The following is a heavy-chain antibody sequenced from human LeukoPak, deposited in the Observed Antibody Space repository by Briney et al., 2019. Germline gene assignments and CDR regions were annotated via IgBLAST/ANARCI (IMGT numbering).Heavy chain of an antibody. Sequence: GGSLRLSCAASGFTFSSYWMHWVRQAPGKWLVWVSRINSDGSSTSYADSVKGRFTISRDNAKNTLYLQMNSLRAEDTAVYYCARVEDSSGYYASWGQGTLVTVSS. V-gene: IGHV3-74*01. CDR2: INSDGSST. D-gene: IGHD3-22*01. J-gene: IGHJ4*02. CDR3: ARVEDSSGYYAS. CDR1: GFTFSSYW.